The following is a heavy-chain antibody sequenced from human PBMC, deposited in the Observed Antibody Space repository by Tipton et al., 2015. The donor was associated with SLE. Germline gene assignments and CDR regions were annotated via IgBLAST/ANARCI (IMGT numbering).Heavy chain of an antibody. J-gene: IGHJ3*02. CDR2: VNLSGST. D-gene: IGHD1-1*01. V-gene: IGHV4-34*01. CDR1: GGSFSGSY. Sequence: TLSLTCAVYGGSFSGSYWNWIRQSPGKGLEWIGEVNLSGSTKSNPSLQSRVTISVDTSNNQFSLKLSFVTAADTAVYYCATDHWNQGTFDIWGQGTMVTVSS. CDR3: ATDHWNQGTFDI.